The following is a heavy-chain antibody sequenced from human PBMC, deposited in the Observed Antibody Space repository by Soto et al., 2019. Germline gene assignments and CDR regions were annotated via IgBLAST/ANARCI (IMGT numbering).Heavy chain of an antibody. CDR2: IYYSGST. CDR1: GGSISSSSYY. Sequence: SETLSLTCTVSGGSISSSSYYWVWIRQPPGKGLEWIGSIYYSGSTYYNPSLKSRVTISVNTSKNQFSLKLSSVTAADTAVYYCARPLGVVAATSDNWFDPWGQGTLVTVSS. D-gene: IGHD2-15*01. V-gene: IGHV4-39*01. CDR3: ARPLGVVAATSDNWFDP. J-gene: IGHJ5*02.